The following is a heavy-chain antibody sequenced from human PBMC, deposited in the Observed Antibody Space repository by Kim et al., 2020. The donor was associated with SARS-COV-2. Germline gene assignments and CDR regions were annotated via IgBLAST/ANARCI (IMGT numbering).Heavy chain of an antibody. CDR3: ARDYYDSSGPRRYYYYGMDV. J-gene: IGHJ6*02. V-gene: IGHV1-69*04. CDR1: GGTFSSYA. Sequence: SVKVSCKASGGTFSSYAISWVRQAPGQGLEWMGRIIPILGIANYAQKFQGRVTITADKSTSTAYMELSSLRSEDTAVYYCARDYYDSSGPRRYYYYGMDVCTQSTTVTVSS. CDR2: IIPILGIA. D-gene: IGHD3-22*01.